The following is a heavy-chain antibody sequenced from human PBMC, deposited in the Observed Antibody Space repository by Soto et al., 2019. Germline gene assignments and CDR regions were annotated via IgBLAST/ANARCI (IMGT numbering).Heavy chain of an antibody. V-gene: IGHV1-18*01. J-gene: IGHJ4*02. D-gene: IGHD6-19*01. Sequence: QVQLVQSGGEVKKPGASVKVSCKASGDTVTKYGISWVRQAPGQGLEWLGWISFYNGHTNYALKFQDRLTFTTYTYVSTAAMDLRALTSDDTAVYYCAGATIIAVAGKETWGQGTLVTVSS. CDR3: AGATIIAVAGKET. CDR2: ISFYNGHT. CDR1: GDTVTKYG.